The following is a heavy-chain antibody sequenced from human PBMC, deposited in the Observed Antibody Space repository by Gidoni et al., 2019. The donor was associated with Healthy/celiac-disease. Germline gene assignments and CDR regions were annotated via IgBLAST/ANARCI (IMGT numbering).Heavy chain of an antibody. Sequence: QLQLQESGPGLVTPSETLSLTCTVSGGSISSSSYYWGWIRQPPGKGLEWIGSIYYSGSTYYNPSLKSRVTISVDTSKNQFSLKLSSVTAADTAVYYCARGLAGRTGTTTLYYFDYWGQGTLVTVSS. V-gene: IGHV4-39*01. D-gene: IGHD4-17*01. CDR1: GGSISSSSYY. CDR3: ARGLAGRTGTTTLYYFDY. J-gene: IGHJ4*02. CDR2: IYYSGST.